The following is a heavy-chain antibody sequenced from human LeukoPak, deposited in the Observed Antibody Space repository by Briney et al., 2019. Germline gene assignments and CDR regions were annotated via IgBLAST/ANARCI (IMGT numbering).Heavy chain of an antibody. Sequence: KPSETLSLTCTVSGDSISSYYWSWIRQPPGKGLEWIGCLYYSGSTNYNPSLKSRVTISVDTSKNQFSLKLSSVTAADTAVYYCASRMGRDYDSLDYWGQGTLVTVSS. J-gene: IGHJ4*02. CDR1: GDSISSYY. V-gene: IGHV4-59*08. D-gene: IGHD4-17*01. CDR2: LYYSGST. CDR3: ASRMGRDYDSLDY.